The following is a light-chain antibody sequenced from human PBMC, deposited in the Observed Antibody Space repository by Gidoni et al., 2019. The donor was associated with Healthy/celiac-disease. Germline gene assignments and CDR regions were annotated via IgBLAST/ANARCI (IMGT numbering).Light chain of an antibody. CDR1: QSVSSY. CDR2: DAS. Sequence: EIVLTQSPATLSLSPGERATLPCRASQSVSSYLAWYQQKPGQAPRLLIYDASNRATGSPARFSGSGSGTDFTLTISSLEPEDFAVYYCQQRSNWPRFTFGPGTKVDIK. CDR3: QQRSNWPRFT. V-gene: IGKV3-11*01. J-gene: IGKJ3*01.